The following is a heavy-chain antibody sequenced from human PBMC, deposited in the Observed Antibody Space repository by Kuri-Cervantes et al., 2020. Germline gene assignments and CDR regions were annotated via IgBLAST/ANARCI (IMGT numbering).Heavy chain of an antibody. D-gene: IGHD4-11*01. J-gene: IGHJ4*02. Sequence: ASVKVSCKASGYTFTSYGISWVRQAPGQGLEWMGWISAYNGNTNYAQKLQGRVTITRDTSASTAYMELSSLRSEDTAVYYCARELQTRNYFDYWGQGTLVTVSS. CDR2: ISAYNGNT. CDR3: ARELQTRNYFDY. CDR1: GYTFTSYG. V-gene: IGHV1-18*01.